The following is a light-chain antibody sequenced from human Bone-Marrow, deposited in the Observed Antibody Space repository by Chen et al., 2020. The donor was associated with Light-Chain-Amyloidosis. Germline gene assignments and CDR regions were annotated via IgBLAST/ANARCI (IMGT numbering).Light chain of an antibody. CDR2: RNN. J-gene: IGLJ1*01. CDR3: SAWDGGLSDYV. CDR1: SSNIGINY. V-gene: IGLV1-47*01. Sequence: QSVLTQPPSASGTPGQRVTISCSGASSNIGINYVYWYQHFSGAAPNLLIHRNNQRPSGVPGRFASSKSGTSAFLAISALRSEDEAAYYCSAWDGGLSDYVFGTGTKVIVL.